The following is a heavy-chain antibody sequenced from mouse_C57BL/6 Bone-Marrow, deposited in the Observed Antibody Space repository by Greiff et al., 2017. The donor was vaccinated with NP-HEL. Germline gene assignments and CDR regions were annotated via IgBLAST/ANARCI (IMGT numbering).Heavy chain of an antibody. CDR3: ARNWALTYYYAMDY. V-gene: IGHV2-9-1*01. CDR2: IWTGGGT. CDR1: GFSLTSYA. D-gene: IGHD2-13*01. Sequence: LVESGPGLVAPSQSLSITCTVSGFSLTSYAISWVRQPPGKGLEWLGVIWTGGGTNYNSALKSRLSISKDNSKSQVFLKMNSLQTDDTARYYCARNWALTYYYAMDYWGQGTSVTVSS. J-gene: IGHJ4*01.